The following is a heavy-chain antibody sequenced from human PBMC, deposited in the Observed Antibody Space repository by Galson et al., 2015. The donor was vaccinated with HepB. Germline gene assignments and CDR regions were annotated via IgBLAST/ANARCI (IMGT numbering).Heavy chain of an antibody. CDR2: ISYDGSNK. J-gene: IGHJ4*02. V-gene: IGHV3-30*18. Sequence: SLRLSCAASGFTFSSYGMHWVRQAPGKGLEWVAVISYDGSNKYYADSVKGRFTISRDNSKNTLYLQMNSLRAEDTAVYYCAKGGYQLPFDYWGQGTLVTVSS. CDR1: GFTFSSYG. CDR3: AKGGYQLPFDY. D-gene: IGHD2-2*01.